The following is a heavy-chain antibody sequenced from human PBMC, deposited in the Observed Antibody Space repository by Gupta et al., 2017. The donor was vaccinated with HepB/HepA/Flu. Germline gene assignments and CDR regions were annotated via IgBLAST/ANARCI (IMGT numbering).Heavy chain of an antibody. Sequence: EVQLVESGGGLVQPGGSLRLSCAASGFTVSSNYMSWVRQAPGKGLEWVSVIYSGGSTYYADSVKGRFTISRDNSKNTLYLQMNSLRAEDTAVYYCARERGRYGSGSYRPERPKYGMDVWGQGTTVTVSS. D-gene: IGHD3-10*01. J-gene: IGHJ6*02. CDR3: ARERGRYGSGSYRPERPKYGMDV. V-gene: IGHV3-66*01. CDR1: GFTVSSNY. CDR2: IYSGGST.